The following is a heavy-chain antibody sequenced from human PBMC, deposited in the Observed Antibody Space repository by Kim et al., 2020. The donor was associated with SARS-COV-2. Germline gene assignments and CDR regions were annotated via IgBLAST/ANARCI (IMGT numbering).Heavy chain of an antibody. D-gene: IGHD2-15*01. CDR3: ARGRYCSGGSCYRHAFDV. V-gene: IGHV4-34*01. Sequence: KSRVTISVDTSKNQFSLKLSSVTAADTAVYYCARGRYCSGGSCYRHAFDVWGQGTMVTVSS. J-gene: IGHJ3*01.